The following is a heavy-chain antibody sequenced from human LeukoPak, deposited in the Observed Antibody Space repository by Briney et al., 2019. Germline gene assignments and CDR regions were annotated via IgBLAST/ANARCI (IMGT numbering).Heavy chain of an antibody. D-gene: IGHD6-25*01. CDR3: AKSLHDSSAYWSEFRGCDI. V-gene: IGHV3-23*01. J-gene: IGHJ3*02. CDR1: RISLLRHA. Sequence: GGSLSLSRLGSRISLLRHAMNGLRPAPAKGLEWVSRIYGAATTTYYADSVKGRFTISRDNSKNTVWLQMNSLRAEDTAVYYCAKSLHDSSAYWSEFRGCDIWGQGTMVTVSS. CDR2: IYGAATTT.